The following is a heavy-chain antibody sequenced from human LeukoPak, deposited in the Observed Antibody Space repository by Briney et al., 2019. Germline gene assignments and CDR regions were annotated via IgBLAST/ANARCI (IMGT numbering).Heavy chain of an antibody. CDR2: IHPNSGGT. D-gene: IGHD6-13*01. CDR1: GYTFTGYY. V-gene: IGHV1-2*02. J-gene: IGHJ4*02. CDR3: ARGDDGAAGFDY. Sequence: ASVKVSCKASGYTFTGYYMHWVRPAPGQGLEWMGWIHPNSGGTNYAQKFQGRVTMSRDTSISTAYMELSRLRSEDTAVYYCARGDDGAAGFDYWGQGTLVTVSS.